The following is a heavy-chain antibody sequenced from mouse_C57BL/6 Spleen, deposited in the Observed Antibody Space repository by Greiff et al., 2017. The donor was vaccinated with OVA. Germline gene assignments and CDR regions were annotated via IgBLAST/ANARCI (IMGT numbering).Heavy chain of an antibody. CDR3: ARSYYDYPAWFAY. Sequence: QVQLQQPGAELVKPGASVKMSCKASGYTFTSYWITWVKQRPGQGLEWIGDIYPGSGSTNYNEKFKSKATLTVDTSFSTAYMQLSSLTSEDSAVYYCARSYYDYPAWFAYWGQGTLVTVSA. D-gene: IGHD2-4*01. CDR1: GYTFTSYW. V-gene: IGHV1-55*01. J-gene: IGHJ3*01. CDR2: IYPGSGST.